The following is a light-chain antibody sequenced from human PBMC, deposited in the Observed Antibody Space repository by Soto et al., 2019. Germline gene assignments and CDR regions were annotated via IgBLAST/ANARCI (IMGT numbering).Light chain of an antibody. CDR2: EVI. CDR3: TSFTSSSTRV. J-gene: IGLJ3*02. CDR1: SSDVGGYNY. V-gene: IGLV2-14*03. Sequence: QSALTQPASVSGSPGQSITISCTGTSSDVGGYNYVSWFQQHPGKAPKLKIYEVINRPSGVSNRFSGSKYGYTASLTISELQAEDEADYYCTSFTSSSTRVFGGGTQLTVL.